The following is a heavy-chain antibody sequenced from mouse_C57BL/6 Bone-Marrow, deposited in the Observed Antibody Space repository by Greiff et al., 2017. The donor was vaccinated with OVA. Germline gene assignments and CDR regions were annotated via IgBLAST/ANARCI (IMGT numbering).Heavy chain of an antibody. V-gene: IGHV5-17*01. CDR1: GFTFSDYG. CDR2: ISSGSSTI. J-gene: IGHJ3*01. Sequence: DVKLVESGGGLVKPGGSLKLSCAASGFTFSDYGMHWVRQAPEKGLEWVAYISSGSSTIYYADTVKGRFTISRDNAKNTLFLQMTSLRSEDTAMYYCAKPTHYYGSSPWFAYWGKGTLVTVSA. CDR3: AKPTHYYGSSPWFAY. D-gene: IGHD1-1*01.